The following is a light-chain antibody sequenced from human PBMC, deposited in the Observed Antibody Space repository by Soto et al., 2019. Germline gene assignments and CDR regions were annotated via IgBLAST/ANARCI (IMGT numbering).Light chain of an antibody. J-gene: IGKJ1*01. CDR3: QQSYSTPWT. Sequence: IQMTQSASSLSSSLGYRVSITCRASQSISSYLNWYQQKPGKAPKLLIYAAYSLQSGVTSRFSGSGSGTDFTLTISSLQPEDFATYYCQQSYSTPWTVGPGTKVDIK. V-gene: IGKV1-39*01. CDR1: QSISSY. CDR2: AAY.